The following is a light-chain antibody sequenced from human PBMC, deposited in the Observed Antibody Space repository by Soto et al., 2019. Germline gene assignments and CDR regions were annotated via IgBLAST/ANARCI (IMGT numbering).Light chain of an antibody. Sequence: EVVMTQSPATLSVSPGERATVSCRASQSVGSLVAWYQQKPGQAPRLLMYRASTRATGTAARFTGSGSGIEFTLTISSLQSEDSAFYYCQQYFNWPLTWTFGPGTKVDI. J-gene: IGKJ3*01. V-gene: IGKV3-15*01. CDR1: QSVGSL. CDR3: QQYFNWPLTWT. CDR2: RAS.